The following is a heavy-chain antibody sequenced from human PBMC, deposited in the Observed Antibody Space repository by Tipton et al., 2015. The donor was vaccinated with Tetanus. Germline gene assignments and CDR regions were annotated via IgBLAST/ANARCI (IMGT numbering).Heavy chain of an antibody. CDR1: GFTFTDYS. J-gene: IGHJ4*02. CDR3: ARGPRLLLYYFDS. CDR2: LGTTSGYI. D-gene: IGHD5-12*01. Sequence: GSLRLSCAASGFTFTDYSLIWVRQAPGKGLEWVSSLGTTSGYIFYADSVKGRFTISRDDAKNSLFLQMNSLGAEDTAVYYCARGPRLLLYYFDSWGQGTLVTVSS. V-gene: IGHV3-21*01.